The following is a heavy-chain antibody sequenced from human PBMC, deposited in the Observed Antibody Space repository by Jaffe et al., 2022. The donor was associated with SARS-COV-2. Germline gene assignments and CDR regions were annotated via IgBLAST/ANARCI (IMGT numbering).Heavy chain of an antibody. CDR1: GGSFSGYY. D-gene: IGHD4-17*01. V-gene: IGHV4-34*01. J-gene: IGHJ4*02. Sequence: QVQLQQWGAGLLKPSETLSLTCAVYGGSFSGYYWSWIRQPPGKGLEWIGEINHSGSTNYNPSLKSRVTISVDTSKNQFSLKLSSVTAADTAVYYCARAGAEYGDYALEFRRWGQGTLVTVSS. CDR2: INHSGST. CDR3: ARAGAEYGDYALEFRR.